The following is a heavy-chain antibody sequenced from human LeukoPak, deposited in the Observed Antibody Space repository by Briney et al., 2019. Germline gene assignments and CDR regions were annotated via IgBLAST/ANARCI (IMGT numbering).Heavy chain of an antibody. CDR2: IYYSGTT. Sequence: PSETLSLTCTVSGGSIRSGDYYWSWIRQPPGKGLGWIGYIYYSGTTYYNPSITRRATISVETSKKQFPLKLSSVTAADTAVYYCARATITMMVGIPADAFDIWGQGTMVTVSS. CDR3: ARATITMMVGIPADAFDI. J-gene: IGHJ3*02. CDR1: GGSIRSGDYY. D-gene: IGHD3-22*01. V-gene: IGHV4-30-4*08.